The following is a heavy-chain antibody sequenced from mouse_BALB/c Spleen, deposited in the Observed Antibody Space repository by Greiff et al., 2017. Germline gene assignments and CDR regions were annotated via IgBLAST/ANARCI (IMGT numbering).Heavy chain of an antibody. D-gene: IGHD1-1*01. CDR2: ISSGSSTI. CDR1: GFTFSSFG. CDR3: ARGDYYGSSPLYAMDY. J-gene: IGHJ4*01. Sequence: EVKLMESGGGLVQPGGSRKLSCAASGFTFSSFGMHWVRQAPEKGLEWVAYISSGSSTIYYADTVKGRFTISRDNPKNTLFLQMTSLRSEDTAMYYCARGDYYGSSPLYAMDYWGQGTSVTVSS. V-gene: IGHV5-17*02.